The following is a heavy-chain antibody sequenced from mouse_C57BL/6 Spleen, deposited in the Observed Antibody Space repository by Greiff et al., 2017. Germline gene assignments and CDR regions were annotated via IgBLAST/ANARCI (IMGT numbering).Heavy chain of an antibody. Sequence: EVQVVESGGGLVKPGGSLKLSCAASGFTFSDYGMHWVRQAPEKGLEWVAYISSGSSTIYYADTVKGRFTISRDNAKNTLFLQMTSLRSEDTAMYYCARHGDGYYVDFDYWGQGTTLTVSS. J-gene: IGHJ2*01. V-gene: IGHV5-17*01. D-gene: IGHD2-3*01. CDR2: ISSGSSTI. CDR1: GFTFSDYG. CDR3: ARHGDGYYVDFDY.